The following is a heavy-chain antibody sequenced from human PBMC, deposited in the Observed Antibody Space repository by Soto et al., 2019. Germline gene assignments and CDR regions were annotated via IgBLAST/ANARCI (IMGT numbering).Heavy chain of an antibody. J-gene: IGHJ4*02. D-gene: IGHD6-19*01. Sequence: VQLVESGGGVVQPGRSLRLSCAASGFTFSDYAMHWVRQAPGKGLEWVAVVSHDGRNTHYADSVKGRFTISRDNSKNTVSLEMTRLRAEDTAVYYCAKGGRQWLVTSDFNYWGQGALVTVSS. CDR2: VSHDGRNT. CDR1: GFTFSDYA. CDR3: AKGGRQWLVTSDFNY. V-gene: IGHV3-30*18.